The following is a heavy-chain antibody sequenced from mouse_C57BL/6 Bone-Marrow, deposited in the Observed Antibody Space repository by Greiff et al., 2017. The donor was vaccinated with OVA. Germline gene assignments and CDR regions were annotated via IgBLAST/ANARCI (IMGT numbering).Heavy chain of an antibody. CDR1: GYSITSGYY. CDR2: ISYDGSN. V-gene: IGHV3-6*01. CDR3: ARGGFTTGRFDY. D-gene: IGHD1-1*01. Sequence: VQLKQSGPGLVKPSQSLSLTCSVTGYSITSGYYWNWIRQFPGNILEWMGYISYDGSNNYNPSLKNRISITRDTSKNQFFLKLNSVTTEDTATYYCARGGFTTGRFDYWGQGTTLTVSS. J-gene: IGHJ2*01.